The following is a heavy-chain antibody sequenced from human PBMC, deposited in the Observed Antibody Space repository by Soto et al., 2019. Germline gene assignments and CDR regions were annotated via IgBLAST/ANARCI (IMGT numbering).Heavy chain of an antibody. V-gene: IGHV1-18*04. D-gene: IGHD3-10*01. CDR2: ISAYNGNT. J-gene: IGHJ4*02. CDR3: ARRYGSGSRPFDD. Sequence: XAVKVSCKASGYTFTSYGSRLVRQAPGQGLEWMGWISAYNGNTNYAQKLQGRVTMTTDTSTSTAYMELRSLRSDDTAVYYCARRYGSGSRPFDDWGQGTLVTVSS. CDR1: GYTFTSYG.